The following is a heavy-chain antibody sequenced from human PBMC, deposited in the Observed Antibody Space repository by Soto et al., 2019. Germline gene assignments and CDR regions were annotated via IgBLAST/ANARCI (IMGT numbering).Heavy chain of an antibody. Sequence: LRLSCGASGFTFNNYAMNWVRQGPGKGLEWVSTITGGGDTSYYTDSVKGRFTISRDNSKNTLYLQMNSLRVEDTAVYYCAKDQAYYDFWSGYAGGMDVWGPGTTVTVSS. CDR3: AKDQAYYDFWSGYAGGMDV. V-gene: IGHV3-23*01. CDR1: GFTFNNYA. D-gene: IGHD3-3*01. J-gene: IGHJ6*02. CDR2: ITGGGDTS.